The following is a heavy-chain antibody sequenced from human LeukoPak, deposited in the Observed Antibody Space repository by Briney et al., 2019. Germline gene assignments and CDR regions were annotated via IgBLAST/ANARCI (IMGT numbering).Heavy chain of an antibody. CDR2: ISSSSSTI. CDR1: GFTFSSYS. J-gene: IGHJ6*03. D-gene: IGHD2/OR15-2a*01. Sequence: GGSLRLSCAASGFTFSSYSMNWVRQAPGKGLEWVSYISSSSSTIYYADSVKGRFTISRDNSKNTLYPQMNSLRAEDTAVYYCAKGFSDHYHYCMDVWGKGTTVTVSS. V-gene: IGHV3-48*01. CDR3: AKGFSDHYHYCMDV.